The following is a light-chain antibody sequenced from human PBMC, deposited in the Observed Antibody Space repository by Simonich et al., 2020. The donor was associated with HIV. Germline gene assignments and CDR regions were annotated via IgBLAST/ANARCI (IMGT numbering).Light chain of an antibody. V-gene: IGLV3-25*03. Sequence: SYELTQPPSVSVSPGQTARITCSGDALPKQYAYWYQQKPGQAPVLVIYKDSERPSGIPERFSGSKSGNTASLTISGLQAEDEADYYCCSYAGSRTWVFGGGTKVTVL. CDR1: ALPKQY. J-gene: IGLJ3*02. CDR2: KDS. CDR3: CSYAGSRTWV.